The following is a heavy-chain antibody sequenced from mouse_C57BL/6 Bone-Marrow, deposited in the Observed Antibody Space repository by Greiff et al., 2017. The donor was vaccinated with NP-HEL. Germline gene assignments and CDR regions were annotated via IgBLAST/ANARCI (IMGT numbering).Heavy chain of an antibody. CDR2: IDPEDGDT. Sequence: VQLQQSGAELVRPGASVKLSCTASGFTIKDYYMHWVKQRPEQGLEWIGRIDPEDGDTEYAPKFQGKATMTADTYSNTAYLQLSSLTSEDTAVYYCTTRGRYDYEGFAYWGQGTLVTVSA. J-gene: IGHJ3*01. CDR1: GFTIKDYY. D-gene: IGHD2-4*01. V-gene: IGHV14-1*01. CDR3: TTRGRYDYEGFAY.